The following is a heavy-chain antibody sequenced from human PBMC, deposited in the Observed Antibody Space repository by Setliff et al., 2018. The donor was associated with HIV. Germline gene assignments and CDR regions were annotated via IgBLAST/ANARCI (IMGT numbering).Heavy chain of an antibody. CDR1: GFSLSTSGVG. J-gene: IGHJ5*02. V-gene: IGHV2-5*02. CDR2: IYWDDDK. Sequence: KSGPTLVNPTQTLTLTCTFSGFSLSTSGVGVGWIRQPPGKALEWLALIYWDDDKRYSPSLKSRLTITKDTSKNQVVLTMTNMDPVDTATYYCAHYLITMVRGVTNWFDPWGQGTLVTVSS. D-gene: IGHD3-10*01. CDR3: AHYLITMVRGVTNWFDP.